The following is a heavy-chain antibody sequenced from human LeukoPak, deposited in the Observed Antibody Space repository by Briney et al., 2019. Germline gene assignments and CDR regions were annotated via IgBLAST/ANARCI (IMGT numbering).Heavy chain of an antibody. Sequence: SETLSLTCAVSGGSISSSNWWSWVRQPPGKGLEWIGEIYHSGSTYYNPSFKSRVTMSVDTSKNQFSLNLSSVTAADTAVYYCARRFDFVYDYVYYFDSWGQGTLVTVSS. CDR3: ARRFDFVYDYVYYFDS. J-gene: IGHJ4*02. CDR1: GGSISSSNW. V-gene: IGHV4-4*02. D-gene: IGHD5/OR15-5a*01. CDR2: IYHSGST.